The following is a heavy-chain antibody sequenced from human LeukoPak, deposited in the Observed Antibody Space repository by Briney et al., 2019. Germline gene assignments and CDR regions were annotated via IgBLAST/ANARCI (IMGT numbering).Heavy chain of an antibody. J-gene: IGHJ4*02. CDR3: AKDPGSSWAFDY. V-gene: IGHV1-2*02. CDR2: INPNSGGT. Sequence: ASVKVSCKASGYTFIDYYIHWVRQAPGRGLEWMGWINPNSGGTNYAQKFQGRVTMTRDTSISTAYMELSRLGSDDTAVYYCAKDPGSSWAFDYWGQGTLVTVSS. CDR1: GYTFIDYY. D-gene: IGHD6-13*01.